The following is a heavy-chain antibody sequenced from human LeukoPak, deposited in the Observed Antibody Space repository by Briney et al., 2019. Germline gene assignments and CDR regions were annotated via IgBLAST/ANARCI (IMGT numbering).Heavy chain of an antibody. CDR3: ARDLEAYCGGDCYSGNFDY. Sequence: GGSLRLSCAASGFTFSDYYMSWIRQAPGKGLEWVSYISSSSSYTNYADSVKGRFTISRDNAKNSLYLQMNSLRAEDTAVYCCARDLEAYCGGDCYSGNFDYWGQGTLVTVSS. V-gene: IGHV3-11*06. CDR2: ISSSSSYT. CDR1: GFTFSDYY. D-gene: IGHD2-21*02. J-gene: IGHJ4*02.